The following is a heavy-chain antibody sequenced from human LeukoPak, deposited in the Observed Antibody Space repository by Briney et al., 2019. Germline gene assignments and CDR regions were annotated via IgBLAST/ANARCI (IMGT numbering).Heavy chain of an antibody. D-gene: IGHD6-13*01. CDR1: GFTFSSYA. Sequence: GGSLRLSCAASGFTFSSYAMSWVRQAPRKGLEWVSAISGSGGSTYYADSVKGRFTISRDNSKNTLYLQMNSLRAEDTAVYYCAKDHTSGYSSSWPYYWRQGTLVTVSS. CDR2: ISGSGGST. J-gene: IGHJ4*02. CDR3: AKDHTSGYSSSWPYY. V-gene: IGHV3-23*01.